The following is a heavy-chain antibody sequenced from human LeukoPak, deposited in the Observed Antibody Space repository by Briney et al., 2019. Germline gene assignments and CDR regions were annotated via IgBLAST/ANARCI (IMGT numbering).Heavy chain of an antibody. Sequence: ASVKVSCTASGDIFSAYYMHWVRQAPGQGPEWMGWMNVYSGDATYAQKFQGRVTMTRDTSISTAYMELSSLTSDDTAVYYCARPGNWWFDPWGQGTLVTVSS. V-gene: IGHV1-2*02. J-gene: IGHJ5*02. CDR1: GDIFSAYY. CDR2: MNVYSGDA. D-gene: IGHD3-10*01. CDR3: ARPGNWWFDP.